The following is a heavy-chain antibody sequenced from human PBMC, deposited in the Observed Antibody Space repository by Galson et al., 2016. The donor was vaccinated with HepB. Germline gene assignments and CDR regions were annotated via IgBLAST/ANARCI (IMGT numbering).Heavy chain of an antibody. J-gene: IGHJ5*02. D-gene: IGHD2-2*01. CDR3: VYRRLIAVVPAAAVGWFDP. CDR1: GFSLSTSGVG. CDR2: IYWDDDK. V-gene: IGHV2-5*02. Sequence: PALVKPTQTLTLTCTFSGFSLSTSGVGVAWIRQPPGKALEWLALIYWDDDKRYSPSLKSRLTITKDTSKNQVVLTMTNMDPVDTATYYCVYRRLIAVVPAAAVGWFDPWGQGTLVTVSS.